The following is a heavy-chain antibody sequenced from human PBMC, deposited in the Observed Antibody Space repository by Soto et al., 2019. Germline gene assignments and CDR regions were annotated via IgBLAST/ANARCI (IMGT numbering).Heavy chain of an antibody. CDR1: GDSISGGASF. J-gene: IGHJ5*02. Sequence: KPSETLSLTCTVSGDSISGGASFWSWIRQPPGKGLEWIANVYYSGSSYYNPSLKSRLTISVDTTKNQFSLQLKSMTAADTAVYYCAKLSCTSGTCYFPGWFDPWGQGTLVTVSS. V-gene: IGHV4-31*03. CDR3: AKLSCTSGTCYFPGWFDP. CDR2: VYYSGSS. D-gene: IGHD2-15*01.